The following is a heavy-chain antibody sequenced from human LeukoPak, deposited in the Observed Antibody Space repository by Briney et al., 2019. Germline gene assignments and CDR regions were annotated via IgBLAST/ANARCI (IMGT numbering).Heavy chain of an antibody. CDR3: ARERWYYFDY. Sequence: SETLSLTCAVYGGSFSGYYWSWIRQPPGKGLEWIGEINHSGSTNYNPSLKSRVTISVDTSKNQFSLKLSSVTAADTAVYYCARERWYYFDYWGQGTLVTVSS. J-gene: IGHJ4*02. D-gene: IGHD3-16*01. CDR2: INHSGST. V-gene: IGHV4-34*01. CDR1: GGSFSGYY.